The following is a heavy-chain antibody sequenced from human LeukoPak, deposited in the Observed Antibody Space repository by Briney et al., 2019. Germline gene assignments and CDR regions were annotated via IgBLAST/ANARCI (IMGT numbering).Heavy chain of an antibody. CDR2: ISGSGGST. D-gene: IGHD6-19*01. Sequence: GGSLRLSCAASGFTFSSYAMSWVRQAPGKGLEWVSAISGSGGSTYYADSVKGRLTISRDNSKNTLYLQMNSLRAEDTAVYYCAKDGKQWLVPYYYYGMDVWGQGTTVTVSS. CDR1: GFTFSSYA. CDR3: AKDGKQWLVPYYYYGMDV. J-gene: IGHJ6*02. V-gene: IGHV3-23*01.